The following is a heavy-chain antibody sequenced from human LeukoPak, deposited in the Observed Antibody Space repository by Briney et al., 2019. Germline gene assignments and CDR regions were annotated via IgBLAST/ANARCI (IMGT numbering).Heavy chain of an antibody. CDR2: IYYSGST. CDR3: ARVQCSGPYTSYYYYMDV. CDR1: GGSISSYY. Sequence: SETLSLTCTVSGGSISSYYWSWIRQPPGKGLEWIGYIYYSGSTNYNPSLKSRVTISVDTSKNQFSLKLSSVTAADTAVYYCARVQCSGPYTSYYYYMDVWGKGTTVTVCS. D-gene: IGHD3-3*01. V-gene: IGHV4-59*01. J-gene: IGHJ6*03.